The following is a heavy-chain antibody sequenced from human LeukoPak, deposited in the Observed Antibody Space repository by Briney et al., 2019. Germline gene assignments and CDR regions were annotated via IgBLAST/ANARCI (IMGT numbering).Heavy chain of an antibody. Sequence: GGSLRLSCAASGFTFSSYWMSWVRQAPGKGLEWVANIKQDGSEKYYVDSVKGRFTISRDNAKNSLYLQMNSLRAEDTAVYYCASGVVVPAALYYFDYWGQGTLVSVSS. CDR2: IKQDGSEK. CDR1: GFTFSSYW. D-gene: IGHD2-2*01. J-gene: IGHJ4*02. V-gene: IGHV3-7*01. CDR3: ASGVVVPAALYYFDY.